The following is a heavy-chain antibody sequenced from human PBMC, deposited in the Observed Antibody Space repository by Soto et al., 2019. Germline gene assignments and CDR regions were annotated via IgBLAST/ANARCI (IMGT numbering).Heavy chain of an antibody. V-gene: IGHV3-23*01. CDR3: NSYYYYGMDV. CDR2: ISGSGGST. J-gene: IGHJ6*02. Sequence: GGSLRLSCAASGFTFSSYAMSWVRQAPGKGGEGVSAISGSGGSTYYADSVKGRFTISRDNSKNTLYLQMNSLRAEDTAVYYCNSYYYYGMDVWGQGTTVTVSS. CDR1: GFTFSSYA. D-gene: IGHD1-1*01.